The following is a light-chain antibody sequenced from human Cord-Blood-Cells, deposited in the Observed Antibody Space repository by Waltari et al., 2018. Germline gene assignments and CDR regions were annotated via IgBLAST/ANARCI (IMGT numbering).Light chain of an antibody. J-gene: IGKJ3*01. CDR3: QQYNSYSFT. CDR1: QSISSY. Sequence: DIQMTQSPSTLSASVGSRVTITCRASQSISSYFAWYQQKPGKAPKLLIYKASSLESGVPSRFSGSGSGTEFTLTISSLQPDDFATYYCQQYNSYSFTFGPGTKVDIK. CDR2: KAS. V-gene: IGKV1-5*03.